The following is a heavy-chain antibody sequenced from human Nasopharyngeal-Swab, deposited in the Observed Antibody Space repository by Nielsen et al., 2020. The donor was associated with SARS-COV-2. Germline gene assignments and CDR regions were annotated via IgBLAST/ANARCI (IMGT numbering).Heavy chain of an antibody. CDR2: IIPIFGTA. Sequence: SVQVSCKASGGTFSSYAISWVRQAPGQGLEWMGGIIPIFGTANYAQKFQGRVTITADESTSTAYMELSSLRSEDTAVYYCASGNYDMLTGYYEEPYYFDYWGQGTLVTVSS. D-gene: IGHD3-9*01. CDR1: GGTFSSYA. CDR3: ASGNYDMLTGYYEEPYYFDY. V-gene: IGHV1-69*13. J-gene: IGHJ4*02.